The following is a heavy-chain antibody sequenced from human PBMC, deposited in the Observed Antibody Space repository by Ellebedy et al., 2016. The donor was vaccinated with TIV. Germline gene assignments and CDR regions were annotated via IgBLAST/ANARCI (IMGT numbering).Heavy chain of an antibody. D-gene: IGHD5-18*01. Sequence: SVKVSXXASGGTFSSYAISWVRQAPGQGLEWMGRIIPILGIANYAQKFQGRVTITADKSTSTAYMELSSLRSEDTAVYYCAREGLGYSYGMLGWFDPWGQGTLVTVSS. J-gene: IGHJ5*02. CDR3: AREGLGYSYGMLGWFDP. V-gene: IGHV1-69*04. CDR1: GGTFSSYA. CDR2: IIPILGIA.